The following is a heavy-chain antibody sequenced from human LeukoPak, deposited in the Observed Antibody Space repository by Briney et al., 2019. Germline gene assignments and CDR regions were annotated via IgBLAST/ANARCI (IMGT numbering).Heavy chain of an antibody. J-gene: IGHJ4*02. Sequence: GGSLSLSCAASGFTFSSYGMHWVRQAPGKGLEWVAYIRYDGSNKYYAASVKGRFTISSDNSNHMLYLQMNSVRAEDGAVYHCATPRARYTAILDYWGQGTMVTVSS. V-gene: IGHV3-30*02. D-gene: IGHD5-18*01. CDR1: GFTFSSYG. CDR2: IRYDGSNK. CDR3: ATPRARYTAILDY.